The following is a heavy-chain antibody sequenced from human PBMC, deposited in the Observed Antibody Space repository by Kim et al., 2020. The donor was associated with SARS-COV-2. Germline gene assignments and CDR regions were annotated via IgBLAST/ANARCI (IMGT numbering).Heavy chain of an antibody. D-gene: IGHD5-18*01. CDR1: GGSISSSSYY. CDR2: IYYSGST. V-gene: IGHV4-39*01. CDR3: ARHNSYGYY. Sequence: SETLSLTCTVSGGSISSSSYYWGWIRQPPGKGLEWIGSIYYSGSTYYNPSLKSRVTISVDTSKNQFSLKLSSVTAADTAVYYCARHNSYGYYWGQGTLVTVSS. J-gene: IGHJ4*02.